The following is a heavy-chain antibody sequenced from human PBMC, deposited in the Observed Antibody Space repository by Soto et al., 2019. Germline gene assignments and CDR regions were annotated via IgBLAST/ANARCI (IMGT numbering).Heavy chain of an antibody. Sequence: ASVKVSCKASGYTFNNYGITWVRQAPGQGLEWLGWISVYNGNKNYAKKVQGRVSMTADTSTSTAHMELRSLQSDDTAVYFCARVAITLIRGLKVDFYSMDDWGQGTTVTVSS. CDR2: ISVYNGNK. J-gene: IGHJ6*02. V-gene: IGHV1-18*01. D-gene: IGHD3-10*01. CDR3: ARVAITLIRGLKVDFYSMDD. CDR1: GYTFNNYG.